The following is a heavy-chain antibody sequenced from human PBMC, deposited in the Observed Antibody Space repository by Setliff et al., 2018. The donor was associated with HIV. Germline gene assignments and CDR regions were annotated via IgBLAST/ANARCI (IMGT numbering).Heavy chain of an antibody. J-gene: IGHJ3*02. CDR2: NIPIFGTA. CDR1: GGTFSSYA. Sequence: GASVKVSCKASGGTFSSYAISWVRQAPGQGLEWMGGNIPIFGTANYAQKFQGRVTITTDESTSTAYMELSSLRSEDTAVYYCRWGPAAIWDAFDIWGQGTMVTVSS. D-gene: IGHD2-2*01. CDR3: RWGPAAIWDAFDI. V-gene: IGHV1-69*05.